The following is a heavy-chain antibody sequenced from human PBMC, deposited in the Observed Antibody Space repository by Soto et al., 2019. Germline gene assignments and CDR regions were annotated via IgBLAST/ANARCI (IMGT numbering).Heavy chain of an antibody. CDR2: ISSSSSYI. CDR3: ARGGSDSSATDY. Sequence: EVQLVESGGGLVKPGGSLRLSCAASGFTFSSYSMNWVRQAPGKGLEWVSSISSSSSYIYYADSMKGRFTISRDNAKNSLYLQMNSLRAEDTAVYYCARGGSDSSATDYWGQGTLVTVSS. D-gene: IGHD3-22*01. CDR1: GFTFSSYS. V-gene: IGHV3-21*01. J-gene: IGHJ4*02.